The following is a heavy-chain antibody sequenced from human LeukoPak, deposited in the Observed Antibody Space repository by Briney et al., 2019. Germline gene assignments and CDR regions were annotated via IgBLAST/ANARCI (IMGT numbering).Heavy chain of an antibody. V-gene: IGHV4-59*11. CDR2: IYYSGST. CDR3: ARDPYSSSSFDAFDI. D-gene: IGHD6-6*01. J-gene: IGHJ3*02. Sequence: SETLSLTCTVSGGSISSHYWSWIRQPPGKGLEWIGYIYYSGSTYYNPSLKSRVTISVDTSKNQFSLKLSFVTAADTAVYYCARDPYSSSSFDAFDIWGQGTMVTVSS. CDR1: GGSISSHY.